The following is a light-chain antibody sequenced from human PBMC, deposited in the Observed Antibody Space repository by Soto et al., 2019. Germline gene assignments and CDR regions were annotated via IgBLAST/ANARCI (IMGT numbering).Light chain of an antibody. CDR3: AAWDDSLSGPV. CDR2: SNN. Sequence: QSVLTQPPSASGTPGQRVTISCSGSSSNIESNYVYWYQQLPGTAPKLLIYSNNQRPSGVPDRFSGSKSGTSASLAISGLRSEDEADYYCAAWDDSLSGPVFGGGTKVTVL. CDR1: SSNIESNY. V-gene: IGLV1-47*02. J-gene: IGLJ3*02.